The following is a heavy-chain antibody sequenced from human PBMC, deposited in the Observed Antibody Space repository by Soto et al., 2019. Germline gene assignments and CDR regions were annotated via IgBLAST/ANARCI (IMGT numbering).Heavy chain of an antibody. CDR1: GFTFSNAW. CDR2: IKSKTDGGTT. CDR3: TTDLVDYGGNTRPGDAFDI. V-gene: IGHV3-15*01. D-gene: IGHD4-17*01. J-gene: IGHJ3*02. Sequence: PGGSLRLSCAASGFTFSNAWMSWVRQAPGKGLEWVGRIKSKTDGGTTDYAAPVKGRFTISRDDSKNTLYLQMNSLKTEDTAVYYCTTDLVDYGGNTRPGDAFDIWAQRTMVTVS.